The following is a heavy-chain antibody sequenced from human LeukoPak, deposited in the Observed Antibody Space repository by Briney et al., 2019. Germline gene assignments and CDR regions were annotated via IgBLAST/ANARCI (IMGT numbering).Heavy chain of an antibody. CDR2: IKQDGSEK. Sequence: GGSLRLSCAASGFTFSSYWMSWVRQAPGKGLEWVANIKQDGSEKYYVDSVKGRFTISRDNAKNSLYLQMNSLRAEDTAVYYCARDPVVIDYYYGMDVWGQGTTVTVSS. D-gene: IGHD3-22*01. CDR1: GFTFSSYW. J-gene: IGHJ6*02. CDR3: ARDPVVIDYYYGMDV. V-gene: IGHV3-7*01.